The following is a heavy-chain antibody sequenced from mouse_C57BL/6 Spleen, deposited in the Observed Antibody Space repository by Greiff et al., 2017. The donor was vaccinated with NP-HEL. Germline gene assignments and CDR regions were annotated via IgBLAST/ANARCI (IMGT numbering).Heavy chain of an antibody. Sequence: VQLQQSGAELVRPGTSVKVSCKASGYAFTNYLIEWVKQRPGQGLEWIGVINPGSGGTNYNEKFKGKATLTADKSSSTAYMQLSSLTSEDSAVYFCARSGGYPYYFDYWGQSTTLTVSS. CDR3: ARSGGYPYYFDY. J-gene: IGHJ2*01. V-gene: IGHV1-54*01. CDR2: INPGSGGT. CDR1: GYAFTNYL. D-gene: IGHD2-2*01.